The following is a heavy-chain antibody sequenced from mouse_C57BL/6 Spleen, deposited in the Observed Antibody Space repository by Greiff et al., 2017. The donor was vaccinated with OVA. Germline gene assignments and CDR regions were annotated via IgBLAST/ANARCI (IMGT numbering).Heavy chain of an antibody. CDR1: GFTFSDYY. V-gene: IGHV5-16*01. Sequence: EVQRVESEGGLVQPGSSMKLSCTASGFTFSDYYMAWVRQVPEKGLEWVANINYDGSSTYYLDSLKSRFIISRDNAKNILYLQMSSLKSEDTATYYCARHSTGRFDVWGTGTTVTVSS. CDR3: ARHSTGRFDV. J-gene: IGHJ1*03. D-gene: IGHD4-1*01. CDR2: INYDGSST.